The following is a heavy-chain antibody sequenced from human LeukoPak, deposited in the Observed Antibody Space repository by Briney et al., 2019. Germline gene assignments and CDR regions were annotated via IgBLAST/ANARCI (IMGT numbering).Heavy chain of an antibody. J-gene: IGHJ6*02. CDR3: ASWPFYGMDV. CDR1: GFTFSDHY. CDR2: IRNKANSYTT. Sequence: GGSLRLSCAASGFTFSDHYMDWVRQAPGKGLEWVGRIRNKANSYTTEYAASVKGRFTISRDDSKNSLYLQMNSLKSEDTAVYCCASWPFYGMDVWGQGTTVTVSS. V-gene: IGHV3-72*01.